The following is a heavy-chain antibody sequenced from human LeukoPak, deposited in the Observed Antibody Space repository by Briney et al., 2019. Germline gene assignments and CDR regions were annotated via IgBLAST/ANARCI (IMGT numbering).Heavy chain of an antibody. J-gene: IGHJ6*03. CDR1: GFTFDDYA. CDR2: ISWNSGSI. Sequence: GGSLRLSCAASGFTFDDYAMHWVRQAPGKGLEWVSGISWNSGSIGYADSVKGRFTISRDNAKNSLYLQMNSLRAEDTAVYYCARRGVEMATIFAYYYYYMDVWGKGTTVTISS. D-gene: IGHD5-24*01. V-gene: IGHV3-9*01. CDR3: ARRGVEMATIFAYYYYYMDV.